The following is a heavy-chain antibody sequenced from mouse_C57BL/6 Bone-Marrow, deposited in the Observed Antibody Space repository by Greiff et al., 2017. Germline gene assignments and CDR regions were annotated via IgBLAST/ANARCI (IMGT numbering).Heavy chain of an antibody. CDR1: GYTFTSYW. CDR3: ARIGSSYNYYAMDY. V-gene: IGHV1-61*01. D-gene: IGHD1-1*01. J-gene: IGHJ4*01. CDR2: IYPSDSET. Sequence: VQLQQPGAELVRPGSSVKLSCKASGYTFTSYWMDWVKQRPGQGLEWIGNIYPSDSETHYNQKFKDKATLTVDQSSSTAYMPLSSLTSEDSAVYYCARIGSSYNYYAMDYWGQGTSVTVSS.